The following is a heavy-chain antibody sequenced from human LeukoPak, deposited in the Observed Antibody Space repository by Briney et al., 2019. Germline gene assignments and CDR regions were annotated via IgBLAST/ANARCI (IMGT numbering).Heavy chain of an antibody. J-gene: IGHJ4*02. V-gene: IGHV4-59*12. CDR3: ARPHGAAAGPIDY. Sequence: SETLSLTCTVSGGSISSYYWSWIRQPPGKGLEWIGYIYYSGSTNYNPSLKSRVTISVDTSKDQFSLKLSSVTAADTAVYYCARPHGAAAGPIDYWGQGTLVTVSS. CDR1: GGSISSYY. CDR2: IYYSGST. D-gene: IGHD6-13*01.